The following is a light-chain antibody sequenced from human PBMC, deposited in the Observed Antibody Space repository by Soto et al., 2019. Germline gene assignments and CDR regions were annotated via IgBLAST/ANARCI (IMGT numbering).Light chain of an antibody. CDR2: SAS. Sequence: EIVMTQSPATLSVSPGERATLSCRASQSFDSNLAWYQQKPGQAPRLLIYSASTRATGVPARFSGSGSGTESTLTISSLQSEDFAVYYCQQYNDWPSMYTFGQGTKLEMK. CDR1: QSFDSN. V-gene: IGKV3-15*01. CDR3: QQYNDWPSMYT. J-gene: IGKJ2*01.